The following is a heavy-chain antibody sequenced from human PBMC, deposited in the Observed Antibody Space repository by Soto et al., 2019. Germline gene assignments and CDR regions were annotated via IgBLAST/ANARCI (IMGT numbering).Heavy chain of an antibody. Sequence: QITLKESGPTVVKPTQTLTLTCTFSGFSVTDDYVGVAWIRQSPGKALGWLAFVYLDDARLYRPSLENRPTISKHTSKNEAVLTLTNMDPVDTATYYCAHGSGWLFDSWGQGIVVTVSS. CDR1: GFSVTDDYVG. V-gene: IGHV2-5*02. D-gene: IGHD6-19*01. CDR2: VYLDDAR. CDR3: AHGSGWLFDS. J-gene: IGHJ4*02.